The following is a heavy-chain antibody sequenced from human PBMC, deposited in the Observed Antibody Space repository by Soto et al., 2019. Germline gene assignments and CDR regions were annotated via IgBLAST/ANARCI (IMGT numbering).Heavy chain of an antibody. CDR1: GFTFSSYA. V-gene: IGHV3-23*01. J-gene: IGHJ4*02. D-gene: IGHD6-13*01. Sequence: PGGSLRLSCAASGFTFSSYAMSWVRQAPGKGLEWVSAISGSGGSTYYADSVKGRFTISRDNSKNTLYLQMNSLRAEDTAVYYCEPDNYSSSWYVTQYYFDYWGQGTLVTVSS. CDR3: EPDNYSSSWYVTQYYFDY. CDR2: ISGSGGST.